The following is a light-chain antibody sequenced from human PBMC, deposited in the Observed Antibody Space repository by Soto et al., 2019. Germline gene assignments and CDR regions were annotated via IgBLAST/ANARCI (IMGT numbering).Light chain of an antibody. CDR1: QSISSW. V-gene: IGKV1-5*01. J-gene: IGKJ1*01. CDR2: DAS. CDR3: QQYNSYSPAWT. Sequence: DIQMTQSPSTLSASVGDRVTNTCRASQSISSWLAWYQQKPGKAPKLLIYDASSLESGVPSRFSGSGSGTEFTLTISSLQPDDFATYYCQQYNSYSPAWTFGQGTKVDI.